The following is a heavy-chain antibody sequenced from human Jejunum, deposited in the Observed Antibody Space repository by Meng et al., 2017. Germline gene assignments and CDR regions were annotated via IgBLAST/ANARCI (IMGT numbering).Heavy chain of an antibody. CDR2: INPNGGST. V-gene: IGHV1-46*03. D-gene: IGHD6-19*01. CDR3: AREYSSAWYAFDI. CDR1: GYTFTSYH. J-gene: IGHJ3*02. Sequence: QMQLVQSGAEVKTPGASVKISCKASGYTFTSYHVHWVRQAPGQGLEWMGIINPNGGSTSYAQKFRGRVTMTRDTSTSTFYLELSSLRSEDTAVFYCAREYSSAWYAFDIWGQGTMVTVSS.